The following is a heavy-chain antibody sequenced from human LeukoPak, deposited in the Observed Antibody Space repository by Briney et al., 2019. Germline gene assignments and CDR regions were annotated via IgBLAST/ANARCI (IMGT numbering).Heavy chain of an antibody. CDR3: ASPFCSNYDPFDY. CDR2: ITSSNYI. J-gene: IGHJ4*02. D-gene: IGHD4-11*01. V-gene: IGHV3-21*01. CDR1: GFTFSSYN. Sequence: GGSLRLSCAASGFTFSSYNMNWVRQAPGKGLEWVSSITSSNYIYYADSVKGRFTISRDNAKNSLYLQMNSLRAEDTAVYYCASPFCSNYDPFDYWGQGTLVTVSS.